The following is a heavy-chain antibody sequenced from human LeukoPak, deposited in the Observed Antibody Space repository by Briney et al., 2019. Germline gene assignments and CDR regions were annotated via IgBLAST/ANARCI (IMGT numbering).Heavy chain of an antibody. Sequence: PSETLSLTCTVSGGSISSYYWSWIRQPPGKGLEWIAYMYYSGSTNYNPSLKSRVTISVDTSKNQFSLRLSSVTAADTAVYYCARRLNAFDIWGQGTLVTVSS. CDR1: GGSISSYY. CDR2: MYYSGST. D-gene: IGHD6-25*01. V-gene: IGHV4-59*12. J-gene: IGHJ3*02. CDR3: ARRLNAFDI.